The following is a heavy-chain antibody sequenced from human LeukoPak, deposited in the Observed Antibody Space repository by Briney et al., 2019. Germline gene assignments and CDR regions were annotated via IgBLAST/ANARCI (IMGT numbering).Heavy chain of an antibody. CDR3: AKDQEPYSSGWWGYYFDY. J-gene: IGHJ4*02. CDR1: GFTIRSYA. V-gene: IGHV3-23*01. Sequence: PGGSLRLSCAASGFTIRSYAMSWVRQAPGKGLEWVSAISGSGGSTYYADSVKGRFTISRDNSKNTLYLQMNSLRAEDTAVYYCAKDQEPYSSGWWGYYFDYWGQGTLVTVSS. CDR2: ISGSGGST. D-gene: IGHD6-19*01.